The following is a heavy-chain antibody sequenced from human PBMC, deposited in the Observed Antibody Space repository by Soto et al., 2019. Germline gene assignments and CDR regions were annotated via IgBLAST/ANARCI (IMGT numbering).Heavy chain of an antibody. J-gene: IGHJ6*02. V-gene: IGHV3-15*01. CDR3: ATVIAMLRGVIGDV. CDR1: GFIVSNAW. D-gene: IGHD3-10*01. CDR2: IKSKADGGTI. Sequence: EVQLVESGGGLVKPGGSLRLSCVASGFIVSNAWMTWVRQSPGKGLEWVGRIKSKADGGTIEYTAPVKGRFTISRDDSKNTLHLQMISLTVEDSAVYYCATVIAMLRGVIGDVWGQGTTVTVSS.